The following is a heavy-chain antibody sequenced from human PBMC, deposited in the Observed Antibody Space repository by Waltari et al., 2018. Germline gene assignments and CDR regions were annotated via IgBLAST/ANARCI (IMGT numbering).Heavy chain of an antibody. Sequence: EVQLLESGGRLVQPGGSLRLSCAASGFTFSTYVMKWGRQAPWKGVECVSSISGRGGIINYADHVKGRFTISRDNSENTLYLQMNGLRAEDTAVYYCAGGSGVDSWGQGTLVTISS. V-gene: IGHV3-23*01. CDR1: GFTFSTYV. CDR3: AGGSGVDS. J-gene: IGHJ4*02. D-gene: IGHD7-27*01. CDR2: ISGRGGII.